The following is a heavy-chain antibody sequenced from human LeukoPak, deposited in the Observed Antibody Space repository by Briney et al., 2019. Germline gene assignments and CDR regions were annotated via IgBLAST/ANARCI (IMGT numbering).Heavy chain of an antibody. V-gene: IGHV1-69*13. J-gene: IGHJ4*02. D-gene: IGHD3-22*01. CDR3: ARSEVSAEDYYDSSGYYDVFDY. CDR1: GGTFSSYA. Sequence: SVKVSCKASGGTFSSYAISWVRQAPGQGLEWMGGTIPIFGTANYAQKFQGRVTITADESTSTAYMELSSLRSEDTAVYYCARSEVSAEDYYDSSGYYDVFDYWGQGTLVTVSS. CDR2: TIPIFGTA.